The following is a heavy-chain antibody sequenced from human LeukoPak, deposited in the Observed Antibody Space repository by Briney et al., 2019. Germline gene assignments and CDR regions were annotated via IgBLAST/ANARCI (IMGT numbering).Heavy chain of an antibody. CDR3: ANGREIFANVDY. CDR2: ISGSGGST. D-gene: IGHD3-3*01. V-gene: IGHV3-23*01. J-gene: IGHJ4*02. CDR1: GFTFSSYA. Sequence: GRSLRLSCAASGFTFSSYAMNWVRQAPGKGLEWVSVISGSGGSTHYADSVKGRFTISRDNSKNTLYLQMNSLRADDTAVYYCANGREIFANVDYWGQGTLVTVSS.